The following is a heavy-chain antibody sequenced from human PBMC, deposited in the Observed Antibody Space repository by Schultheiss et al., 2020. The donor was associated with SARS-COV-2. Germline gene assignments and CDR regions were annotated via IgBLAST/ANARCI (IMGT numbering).Heavy chain of an antibody. Sequence: SETLSLTCTVSGGSISSYYWSWIRQPAGKGLEWIGRIYTSGSTNYNPSLKSRVTISVDKSKNQFSLKWSSVTASDTAGYYCTRDPTAGRHLHSHYYYGMDVWGQGTTFTVSS. CDR3: TRDPTAGRHLHSHYYYGMDV. V-gene: IGHV4-4*07. CDR2: IYTSGST. CDR1: GGSISSYY. J-gene: IGHJ6*02. D-gene: IGHD6-13*01.